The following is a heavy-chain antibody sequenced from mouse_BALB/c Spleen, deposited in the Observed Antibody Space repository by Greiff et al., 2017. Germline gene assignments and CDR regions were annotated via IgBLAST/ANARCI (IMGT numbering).Heavy chain of an antibody. CDR3: ARGDLDY. V-gene: IGHV5-9-4*01. CDR2: ISSGGSYT. J-gene: IGHJ2*01. Sequence: DVHLVESGGGLVKPGGSLKLSCAASGFTFSSYAMSWVRQSPEKRLEWVAEISSGGSYTYYPDTVTGRFTISRDNAKNTLYLEMSSLRSEDTAMYYCARGDLDYWGQGTTLTVSS. CDR1: GFTFSSYA.